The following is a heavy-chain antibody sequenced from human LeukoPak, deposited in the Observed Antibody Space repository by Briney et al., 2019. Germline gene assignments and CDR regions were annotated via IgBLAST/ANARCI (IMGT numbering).Heavy chain of an antibody. V-gene: IGHV3-23*01. CDR1: GFIFTNYA. J-gene: IGHJ6*03. D-gene: IGHD3-10*01. Sequence: GGSLRLSCVASGFIFTNYAMTWVRQAPGKGLEWVSSVTISGGSTYYADSVKGHFTISRDNSKNTLYLQISSLRVEDTAVYYCAKFGFGESYSYHYMDVWGKGTTVTVSS. CDR3: AKFGFGESYSYHYMDV. CDR2: VTISGGST.